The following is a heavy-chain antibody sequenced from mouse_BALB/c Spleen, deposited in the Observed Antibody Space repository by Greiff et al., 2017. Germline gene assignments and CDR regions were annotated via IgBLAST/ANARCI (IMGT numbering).Heavy chain of an antibody. D-gene: IGHD4-1*01. Sequence: EVKVVESGGGLVQPGGSLRLSCATSGFTFSDFYMEWVRQPPGKRLEWIAASRNKANDYTTEYSASVKGRFIVSRDTSQSILYLQMNALRAEDTAIYYCARGTLTGGGFAYWGQGTLVTVSA. CDR2: SRNKANDYTT. CDR3: ARGTLTGGGFAY. J-gene: IGHJ3*01. CDR1: GFTFSDFY. V-gene: IGHV7-1*02.